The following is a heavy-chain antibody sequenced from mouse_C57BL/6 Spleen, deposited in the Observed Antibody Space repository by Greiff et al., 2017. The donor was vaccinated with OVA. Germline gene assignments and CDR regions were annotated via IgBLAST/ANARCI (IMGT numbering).Heavy chain of an antibody. V-gene: IGHV1-52*01. CDR1: GYTFTSYW. CDR2: IDPSDSET. D-gene: IGHD1-1*01. CDR3: ARSVNYYGSDYAMDY. Sequence: QVQLQQPGAELVRPGSSVKLSCKASGYTFTSYWMHWVKQRPIQGLEWIGNIDPSDSETHYNQKFKDKATLTVDKSSSTAYMQLSSLTSEDSAVYYCARSVNYYGSDYAMDYWGQGTSVTVSS. J-gene: IGHJ4*01.